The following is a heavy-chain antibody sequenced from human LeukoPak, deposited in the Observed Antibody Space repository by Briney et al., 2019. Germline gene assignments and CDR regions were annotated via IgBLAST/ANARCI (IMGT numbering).Heavy chain of an antibody. D-gene: IGHD5-24*01. CDR2: ISWNSGSI. CDR3: ARWRGRQSEFDY. J-gene: IGHJ4*02. CDR1: GFTFDDYA. Sequence: PGGSLRLSCAASGFTFDDYAMHWVRQAPGKGLEWVSGISWNSGSIGYADSVKGRFTISRDNAKNSLYLQMNSLRVEDTAVYYCARWRGRQSEFDYWGQGTLVTVSS. V-gene: IGHV3-9*01.